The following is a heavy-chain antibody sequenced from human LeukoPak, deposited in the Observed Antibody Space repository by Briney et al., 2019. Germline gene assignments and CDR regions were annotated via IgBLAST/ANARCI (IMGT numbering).Heavy chain of an antibody. CDR1: GYTFTSYD. J-gene: IGHJ4*02. Sequence: ASVTVSCKASGYTFTSYDINWVRQAPGQGLEWMGWMNPNSGNTGYAQKFQGRVTMTRNTSISTAYMELRSLRSDDTAVYYCARSPASVPTRGDFWGQGTLVTVSS. CDR3: ARSPASVPTRGDF. V-gene: IGHV1-8*01. D-gene: IGHD4-17*01. CDR2: MNPNSGNT.